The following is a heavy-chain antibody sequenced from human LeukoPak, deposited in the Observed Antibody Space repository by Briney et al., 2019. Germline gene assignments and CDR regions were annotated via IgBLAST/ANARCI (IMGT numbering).Heavy chain of an antibody. CDR2: IYYSGST. D-gene: IGHD2-2*01. J-gene: IGHJ4*02. Sequence: PSETLSLTCTVSGGSISSSSYYWGWIRQPPGKGLEWIGRIYYSGSTYYNPSLKSRVTISVDTSKNQFSLKLSSVTAADTAVYYCARVVQSSFDYWGQGTLVTVSS. CDR3: ARVVQSSFDY. CDR1: GGSISSSSYY. V-gene: IGHV4-39*07.